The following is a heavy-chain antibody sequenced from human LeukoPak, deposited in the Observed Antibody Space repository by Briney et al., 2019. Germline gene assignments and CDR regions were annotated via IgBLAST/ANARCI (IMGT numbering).Heavy chain of an antibody. CDR2: MSNSGGST. CDR3: ASAVIWGSYRFDI. V-gene: IGHV3-23*01. Sequence: GGSLRLSCAASGFTFSSYAMSWVRQAPGKGLEWVSSMSNSGGSTYYAASVKGRFTISRDNSKNTLYLQMNSLRAEDTAVYYCASAVIWGSYRFDIWGQGTMVTVSS. J-gene: IGHJ3*02. CDR1: GFTFSSYA. D-gene: IGHD3-16*02.